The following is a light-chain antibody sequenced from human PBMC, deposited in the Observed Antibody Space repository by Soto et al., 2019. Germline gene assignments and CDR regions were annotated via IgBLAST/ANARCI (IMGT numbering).Light chain of an antibody. V-gene: IGKV4-1*01. Sequence: DIVMTQSPDSLAVSLGETATINCKSSQSLSYTSNNKNYLSWYQQKAGQPPKLLIYWASIRESGVPDRFSGSGSGTHFTLTISSLQAEDVAVYYCHQYDSAPFTFGPGTKVEIK. CDR3: HQYDSAPFT. CDR1: QSLSYTSNNKNY. CDR2: WAS. J-gene: IGKJ3*01.